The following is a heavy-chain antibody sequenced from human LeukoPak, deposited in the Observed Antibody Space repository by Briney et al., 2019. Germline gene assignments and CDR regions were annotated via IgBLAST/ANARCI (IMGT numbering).Heavy chain of an antibody. CDR2: TSYDGSNK. Sequence: PGRSLRLSCAASGFSFSSYGMHWVRQAPGKGLEWVALTSYDGSNKYYGDSVKGRFTISRENSKNTLYLQMNSLRAQDTAVYYRAKMPGDFWSAFYHYFDFWGQGTLVTVSS. D-gene: IGHD3-3*01. V-gene: IGHV3-30*18. CDR1: GFSFSSYG. CDR3: AKMPGDFWSAFYHYFDF. J-gene: IGHJ4*02.